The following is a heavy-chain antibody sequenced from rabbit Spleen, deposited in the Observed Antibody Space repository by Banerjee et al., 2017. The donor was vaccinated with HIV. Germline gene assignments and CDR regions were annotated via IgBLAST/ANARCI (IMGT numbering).Heavy chain of an antibody. J-gene: IGHJ4*01. Sequence: QEQLVEYGGDLVQPEGSLTLTCKASGLDFSSGYDMCWVRQAPGKGLEWIGSIYTGSGGITWFANWVNGRFTISKASSTTVTLQMTSLTAADTATYFCARDSGSNDYIDVYFNLWGQGTLVTVS. CDR3: ARDSGSNDYIDVYFNL. CDR2: IYTGSGGIT. CDR1: GLDFSSGYD. D-gene: IGHD8-1*01. V-gene: IGHV1S45*01.